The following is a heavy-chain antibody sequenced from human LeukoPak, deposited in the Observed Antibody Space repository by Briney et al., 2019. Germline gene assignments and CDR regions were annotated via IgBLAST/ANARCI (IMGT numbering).Heavy chain of an antibody. D-gene: IGHD1-1*01. V-gene: IGHV1-69*06. Sequence: ASVKVSCKASGGTFSSYAISWVRQAPGLGLEWVGGIIPSFGAANYAQKFQGIITITADKSTNTAYMELRSLRSEDTAVYYCARDSWDGVPTARWGQGTLVTVSS. CDR1: GGTFSSYA. CDR3: ARDSWDGVPTAR. CDR2: IIPSFGAA. J-gene: IGHJ4*02.